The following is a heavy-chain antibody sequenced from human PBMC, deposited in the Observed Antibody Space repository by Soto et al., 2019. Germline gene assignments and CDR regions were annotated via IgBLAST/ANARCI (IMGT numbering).Heavy chain of an antibody. J-gene: IGHJ5*02. CDR2: IYPSYSDT. CDR3: ARHDISSTTICHNWFDP. D-gene: IGHD2-2*01. V-gene: IGHV5-51*01. CDR1: GYSFTNYW. Sequence: GESLKISCKGSGYSFTNYWIGWVRQMPGKGLEWMGSIYPSYSDTRYSPSFQGQVTIPVDKSINTAYLQWSSPKASDTAMYFCARHDISSTTICHNWFDPWGQGTLVTVSS.